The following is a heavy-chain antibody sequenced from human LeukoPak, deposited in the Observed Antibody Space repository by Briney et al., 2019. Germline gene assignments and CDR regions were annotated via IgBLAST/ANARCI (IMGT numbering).Heavy chain of an antibody. D-gene: IGHD6-6*01. Sequence: PSETLSLTCAVSGASVDSGGYYWSWVRQPPGKGLEWIGYIYYSGNTRSTNYNPSLKSRVTISVDSSKNQFSLKLSSVTAADTAVYYCARDPPDGGSSGGSAFDYWGQGTLVTVSS. V-gene: IGHV4-61*08. CDR3: ARDPPDGGSSGGSAFDY. CDR2: IYYSGNTRST. J-gene: IGHJ4*02. CDR1: GASVDSGGYY.